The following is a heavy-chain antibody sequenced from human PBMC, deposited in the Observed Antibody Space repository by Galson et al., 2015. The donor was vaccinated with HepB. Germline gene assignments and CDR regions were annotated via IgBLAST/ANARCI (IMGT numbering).Heavy chain of an antibody. Sequence: SVKVSCKASGGTFSSYAISWVRQAPGQGLEWMGRIIPILGIANYAQKFQGRVTITADKSTSTAYMELSSLRSEDTAVYYCARGGITMVRGYGMDVWGQGTTVTVSS. J-gene: IGHJ6*02. CDR3: ARGGITMVRGYGMDV. D-gene: IGHD3-10*01. V-gene: IGHV1-69*04. CDR2: IIPILGIA. CDR1: GGTFSSYA.